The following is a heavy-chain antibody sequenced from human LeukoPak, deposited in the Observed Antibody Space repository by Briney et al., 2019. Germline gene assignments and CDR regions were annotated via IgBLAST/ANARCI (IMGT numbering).Heavy chain of an antibody. Sequence: SETLSLTCAVYGGSFSGYYWSWIRQPPGKGLEWIGEINHSGSTNYNPSLKSRVTISVDTSKNQFSLKLSSVTAADTAVYYCARALRRGSPWACWGQGTLVTVSS. CDR1: GGSFSGYY. V-gene: IGHV4-34*01. D-gene: IGHD4-17*01. CDR2: INHSGST. J-gene: IGHJ4*02. CDR3: ARALRRGSPWAC.